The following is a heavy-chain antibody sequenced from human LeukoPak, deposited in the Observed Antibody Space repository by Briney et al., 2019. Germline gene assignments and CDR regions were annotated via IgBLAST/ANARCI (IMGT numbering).Heavy chain of an antibody. J-gene: IGHJ4*02. CDR3: ARAQDCGGDCYYFDY. Sequence: SETLSLTCTVSGGSISSYYWGWIRQPPGKGLEWIGSIYYSGSTYYNPSLKSRVTISVDTSKNQFSLKLSSVTAADTAVYYCARAQDCGGDCYYFDYWGQGTLVTVSS. V-gene: IGHV4-39*07. D-gene: IGHD2-21*02. CDR1: GGSISSYY. CDR2: IYYSGST.